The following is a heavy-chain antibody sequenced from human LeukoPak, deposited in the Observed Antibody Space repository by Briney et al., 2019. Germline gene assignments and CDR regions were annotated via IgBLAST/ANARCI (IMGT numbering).Heavy chain of an antibody. Sequence: PSQTLARTCTVSVGSSISGDYYSSLIRQPPRKGLEWIGYIYYSGSTYYNPSLKIRVTISVDTSKNQFSLTLSSVTAADTAVYYCANGSGSYYTFDYWGQGTLVTVSS. D-gene: IGHD3-10*01. CDR2: IYYSGST. V-gene: IGHV4-30-4*01. CDR3: ANGSGSYYTFDY. J-gene: IGHJ4*02. CDR1: VGSSISGDYY.